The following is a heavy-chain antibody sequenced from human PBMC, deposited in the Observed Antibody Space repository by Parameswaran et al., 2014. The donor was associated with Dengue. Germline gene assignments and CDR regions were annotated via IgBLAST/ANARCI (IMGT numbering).Heavy chain of an antibody. CDR1: GGSISSYY. CDR3: ARDYSFCSGGSCYSGRDYYYGMDV. J-gene: IGHJ6*02. CDR2: IYTSGST. D-gene: IGHD2-15*01. V-gene: IGHV4-4*07. Sequence: ASETLSLTCTVSGGSISSYYWSWIRQPAGKGLEWIGRIYTSGSTNYNPSLKSRVTMSVDTSKNQFSLKLSSVTAADTAVYYCARDYSFCSGGSCYSGRDYYYGMDVWGQGTTVTVSS.